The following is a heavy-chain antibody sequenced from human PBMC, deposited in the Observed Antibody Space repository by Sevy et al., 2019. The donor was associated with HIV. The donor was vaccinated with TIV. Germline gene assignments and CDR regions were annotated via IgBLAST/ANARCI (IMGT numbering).Heavy chain of an antibody. Sequence: GGSLRLSCAASEFTVSSSYMSWVRQAPGKGLEWVSILYSGGSTYYAGSVKGRFAVSRDNSKNTLYLQMNSLRAEDTAVYYCARAGTGSYRAYFYYWGQGTLVTVSS. D-gene: IGHD1-26*01. CDR1: EFTVSSSY. V-gene: IGHV3-53*01. CDR3: ARAGTGSYRAYFYY. CDR2: LYSGGST. J-gene: IGHJ4*02.